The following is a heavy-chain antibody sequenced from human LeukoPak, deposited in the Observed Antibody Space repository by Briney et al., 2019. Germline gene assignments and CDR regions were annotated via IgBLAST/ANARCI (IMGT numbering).Heavy chain of an antibody. J-gene: IGHJ4*02. CDR2: IYYGGST. CDR1: GCSISGGYF. Sequence: PSETLSLTCTVSGCSISGGYFWCGIRLHPRKGLGWIGHIYYGGSTYYNPSLKSRVTISLDTSKNQFSLKLSSLTAADTAVYYCARVSRGPSNSCYIDYWGQGTLVTVSS. V-gene: IGHV4-31*03. CDR3: ARVSRGPSNSCYIDY. D-gene: IGHD3-10*01.